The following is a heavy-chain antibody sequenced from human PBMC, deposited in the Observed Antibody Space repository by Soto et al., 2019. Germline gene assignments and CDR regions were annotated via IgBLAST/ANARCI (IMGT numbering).Heavy chain of an antibody. J-gene: IGHJ6*02. CDR1: GGYISSYY. Sequence: PSETLSLTCTVAGGYISSYYWSWIRQLPGKGLEWIGYIYYSGSTSYNPSLNSRVTISVDTSKTQFSLKLNSVTAADTAVYYCARVVGDVWGQGTTVTVSS. CDR3: ARVVGDV. V-gene: IGHV4-59*01. CDR2: IYYSGST.